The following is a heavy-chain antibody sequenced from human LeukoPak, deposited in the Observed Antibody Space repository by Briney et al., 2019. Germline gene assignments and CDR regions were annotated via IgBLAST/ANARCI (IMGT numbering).Heavy chain of an antibody. CDR2: ISGSGGST. D-gene: IGHD1-7*01. Sequence: PGGSLGLSCAASGFTFSSYAMSWVRQAPGKGLEWVSAISGSGGSTYYADSVKGRFTISRDNSKNTLYLQMNSLRAEDSAVYYCAKGGYNWNYAAAFDIWGQGTMVTVSS. CDR1: GFTFSSYA. CDR3: AKGGYNWNYAAAFDI. J-gene: IGHJ3*02. V-gene: IGHV3-23*01.